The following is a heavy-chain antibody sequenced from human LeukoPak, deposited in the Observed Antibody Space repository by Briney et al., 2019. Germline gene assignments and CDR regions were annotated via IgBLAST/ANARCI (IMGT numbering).Heavy chain of an antibody. CDR2: ISSASTTI. V-gene: IGHV3-48*01. Sequence: GGSLRLSCAASGFSFSVSGMNWVRQAPGKGLEWVSYISSASTTIYYADSVKGRFTISRDNDKKSLYLQMNSLRAEDTAVYYCATRGFEYTSSHAFGYWGQGTLVTVSS. CDR3: ATRGFEYTSSHAFGY. CDR1: GFSFSVSG. J-gene: IGHJ4*02. D-gene: IGHD6-6*01.